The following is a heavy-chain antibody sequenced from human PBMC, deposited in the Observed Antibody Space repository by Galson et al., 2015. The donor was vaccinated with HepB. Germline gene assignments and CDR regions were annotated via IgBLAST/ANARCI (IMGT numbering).Heavy chain of an antibody. V-gene: IGHV3-11*04. CDR1: GFTFSDYY. J-gene: IGHJ4*02. CDR2: ISSSGDTI. Sequence: SLRLSCAASGFTFSDYYMSWIRQAPGKGLEWVSYISSSGDTINYADSVKGRITISRDNAKNSLYLQMNSLRDEDTAVYYCARGSVTTYIYWGQGTLVTVSS. D-gene: IGHD4-17*01. CDR3: ARGSVTTYIY.